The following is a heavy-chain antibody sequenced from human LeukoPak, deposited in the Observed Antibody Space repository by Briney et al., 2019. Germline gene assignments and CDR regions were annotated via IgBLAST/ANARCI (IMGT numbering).Heavy chain of an antibody. Sequence: GGSLRLSCAASGFTFSSYWMSWVRQAPGKGLEWVANIKQDGREKYYVDSVKGRFTISRDNAKNSLYLQMNSLRAEDTAVYYCARYIGLYSSSWYRLGYYGMDVWGQGTTVSVSS. CDR2: IKQDGREK. CDR1: GFTFSSYW. J-gene: IGHJ6*02. D-gene: IGHD6-13*01. CDR3: ARYIGLYSSSWYRLGYYGMDV. V-gene: IGHV3-7*01.